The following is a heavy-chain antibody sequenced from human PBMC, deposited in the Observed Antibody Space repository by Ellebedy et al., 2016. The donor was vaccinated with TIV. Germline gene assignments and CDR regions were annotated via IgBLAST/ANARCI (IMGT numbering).Heavy chain of an antibody. V-gene: IGHV3-30*04. Sequence: GESLKISCAASGFTFSSYAMHWVRQAPGKGLEWVAVISYDGSNKYYADSVKGRFTISRDNSKNTLYLQMNSLRAEDTAVYYCARDLLLWFGADYWGQGTLVTVSS. CDR3: ARDLLLWFGADY. J-gene: IGHJ4*02. CDR1: GFTFSSYA. CDR2: ISYDGSNK. D-gene: IGHD3-10*01.